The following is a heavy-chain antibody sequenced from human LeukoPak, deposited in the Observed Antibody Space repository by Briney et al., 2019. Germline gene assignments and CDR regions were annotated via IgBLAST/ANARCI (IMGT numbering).Heavy chain of an antibody. Sequence: GGSLRLSCAASGFTFSNFGMHWVRQAPGKGLEWVAFIRYDGSNKYYADSVKGRFTISRDNSKNTLYLQMNSLRGEDTAVYYCAREGTSITKYYYMDVWGKGTTVTISS. CDR3: AREGTSITKYYYMDV. D-gene: IGHD5-12*01. V-gene: IGHV3-30*02. CDR1: GFTFSNFG. CDR2: IRYDGSNK. J-gene: IGHJ6*03.